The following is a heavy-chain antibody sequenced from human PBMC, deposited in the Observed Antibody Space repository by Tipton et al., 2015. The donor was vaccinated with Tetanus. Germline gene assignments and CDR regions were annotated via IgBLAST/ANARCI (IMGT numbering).Heavy chain of an antibody. CDR2: VSSSGST. J-gene: IGHJ6*02. V-gene: IGHV4-61*08. CDR1: GDSLRTGDRN. D-gene: IGHD3-10*01. CDR3: ARVKGTYNHYGLDV. Sequence: TLSLTCTVSGDSLRTGDRNWSWIRQPPGKGLEWLAYVSSSGSTNSDYFLKSRITISRDTSTNQYFLKLSSVTPADTAVYYCARVKGTYNHYGLDVWGQGTTVTVAS.